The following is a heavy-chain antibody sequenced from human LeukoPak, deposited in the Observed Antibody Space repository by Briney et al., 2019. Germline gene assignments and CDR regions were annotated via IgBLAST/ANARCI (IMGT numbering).Heavy chain of an antibody. V-gene: IGHV4-34*01. CDR3: ARKYSSSSPAYFDY. CDR1: GGSFSGYY. D-gene: IGHD6-6*01. J-gene: IGHJ4*02. CDR2: INHSGST. Sequence: SETLSLTCAVYGGSFSGYYWSRIRQPPGKGLEWIGEINHSGSTNYNPSLKSRVTISVDTSKNQFSLKLSSVTAADTAVYYCARKYSSSSPAYFDYRGQGTLVTVSS.